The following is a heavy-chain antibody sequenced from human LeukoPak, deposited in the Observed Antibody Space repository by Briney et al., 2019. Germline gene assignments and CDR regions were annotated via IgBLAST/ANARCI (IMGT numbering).Heavy chain of an antibody. CDR1: GFTFNSYS. D-gene: IGHD4-17*01. CDR3: ARDRAVTTDYYYYGMDV. V-gene: IGHV3-48*04. J-gene: IGHJ6*02. Sequence: GGSLRLSCAASGFTFNSYSMNWVRQAPGKGLGWVSYVSSGSGTIYYADSVKGRFTISRDNAKNSLYLQMNSLRAEDTAVYYCARDRAVTTDYYYYGMDVWGQGTTVTVSS. CDR2: VSSGSGTI.